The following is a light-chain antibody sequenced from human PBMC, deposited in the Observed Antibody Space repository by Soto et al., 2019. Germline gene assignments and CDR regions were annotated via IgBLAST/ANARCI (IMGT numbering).Light chain of an antibody. CDR3: QQYNGPLT. Sequence: IQMTQSPSTLSATVGDRVTITCRASQSVGSWLAWYQQKPGKAPKLLIYKASNLENGVPLRFSGSGSGTEFTLTISSLQPDDFATYYCQQYNGPLTFGGGTKVDIK. J-gene: IGKJ4*01. V-gene: IGKV1-5*03. CDR1: QSVGSW. CDR2: KAS.